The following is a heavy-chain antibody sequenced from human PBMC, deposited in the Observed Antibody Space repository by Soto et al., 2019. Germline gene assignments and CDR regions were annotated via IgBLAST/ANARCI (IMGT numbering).Heavy chain of an antibody. CDR2: FDPVFRSA. J-gene: IGHJ5*02. Sequence: HVQLVQSGAEVKKPGSSVTVSCKASGGTFNTFTFVWVRQAPGHGLEWMGGFDPVFRSANIAQKFRGRLTITTDESTSTAYMELSDLRSDDSAVYFCAREYDSTGHYSWFDPWGQGTLVIVSS. V-gene: IGHV1-69*01. CDR3: AREYDSTGHYSWFDP. D-gene: IGHD3-9*01. CDR1: GGTFNTFT.